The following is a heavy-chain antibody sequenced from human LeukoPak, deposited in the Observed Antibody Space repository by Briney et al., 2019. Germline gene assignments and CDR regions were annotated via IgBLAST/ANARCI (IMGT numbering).Heavy chain of an antibody. CDR1: GYTFTGYY. CDR3: ARASIVFELDP. CDR2: INPNSGGT. V-gene: IGHV1-2*02. D-gene: IGHD2-15*01. Sequence: GASVKVSCKASGYTFTGYYMHWVRQAPGQGLEWMGWINPNSGGTNYAQKFQGRVTMTRDTSISTACMELSRLRSDDTAVYYCARASIVFELDPWGQGTLVAVSS. J-gene: IGHJ5*02.